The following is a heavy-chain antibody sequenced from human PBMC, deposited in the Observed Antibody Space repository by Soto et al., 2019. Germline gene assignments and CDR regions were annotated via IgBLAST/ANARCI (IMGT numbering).Heavy chain of an antibody. J-gene: IGHJ4*02. CDR2: ISSSSSTI. Sequence: GGSLRLSCAASGFTFSSYSMNWVRQAPGKGLEWVSYISSSSSTIYYADSVKGRFTISRDNAKNSLYLQMNSLRDEDTAVYYCARDQNGGNPTSPFFDYWGQGTLVTVSS. CDR1: GFTFSSYS. D-gene: IGHD2-15*01. V-gene: IGHV3-48*02. CDR3: ARDQNGGNPTSPFFDY.